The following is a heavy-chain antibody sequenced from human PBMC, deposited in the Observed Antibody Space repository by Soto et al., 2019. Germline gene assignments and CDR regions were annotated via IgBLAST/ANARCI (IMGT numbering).Heavy chain of an antibody. D-gene: IGHD6-19*01. V-gene: IGHV3-23*01. CDR2: ISGSGGST. CDR3: AKDGIIAVARAGFDY. J-gene: IGHJ4*02. Sequence: GGSLRLSCAASGFTFSSYAMSWVRQAPGKGLEWVSAISGSGGSTYYADFVKGRFTISRDNSKNTLYLQMNSLRAEDTAVYYCAKDGIIAVARAGFDYWGQGTLVTVSS. CDR1: GFTFSSYA.